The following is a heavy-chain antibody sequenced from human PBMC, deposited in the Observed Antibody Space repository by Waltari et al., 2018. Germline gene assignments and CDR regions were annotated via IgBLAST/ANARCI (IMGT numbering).Heavy chain of an antibody. CDR3: ARGVVPAASGDYYYYYMDV. D-gene: IGHD2-2*01. J-gene: IGHJ6*03. CDR2: IKQDGSEK. Sequence: EVQLVESGGGLVQPGGSLRLSCAASGFTFSSYWMSWVRQAPGKGLEWVAKIKQDGSEKYDVDSVKGRFTISRDNAKNSLYLQMNSLRAEDTAVYYCARGVVPAASGDYYYYYMDVWGKGTTVTVSS. CDR1: GFTFSSYW. V-gene: IGHV3-7*01.